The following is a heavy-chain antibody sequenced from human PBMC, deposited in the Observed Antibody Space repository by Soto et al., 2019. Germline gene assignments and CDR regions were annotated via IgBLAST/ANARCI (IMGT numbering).Heavy chain of an antibody. V-gene: IGHV3-30-3*01. CDR2: ISYDGSNK. D-gene: IGHD6-19*01. CDR1: GFTFSSYA. Sequence: QVQLVESGGGVVQPGRSLRLSCAASGFTFSSYAMNWVRQAPGKGLEWVAVISYDGSNKKYADSVKGRFTISRDNSKNTLYLQMNSLRAEETAVYYCARGYSSGWGGYFDYWGQGTLVTVSS. J-gene: IGHJ4*02. CDR3: ARGYSSGWGGYFDY.